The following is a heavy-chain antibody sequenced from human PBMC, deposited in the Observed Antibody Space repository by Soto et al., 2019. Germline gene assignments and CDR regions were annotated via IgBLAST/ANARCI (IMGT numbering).Heavy chain of an antibody. Sequence: QITLKESGPTLVKPTQTLTLTCTFSGFSLSTTGMGVGWIRQPPGKALEWLALIYWDDGERYSPSLKSRLTITKDTSKNQVVLTMTNMDPVDTGTYYCAHRFSGWPGLRHWGQGTLVTVSS. CDR3: AHRFSGWPGLRH. CDR2: IYWDDGE. V-gene: IGHV2-5*02. J-gene: IGHJ4*02. D-gene: IGHD6-19*01. CDR1: GFSLSTTGMG.